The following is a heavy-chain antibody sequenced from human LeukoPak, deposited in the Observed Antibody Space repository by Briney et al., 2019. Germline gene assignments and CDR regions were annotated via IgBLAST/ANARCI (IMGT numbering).Heavy chain of an antibody. J-gene: IGHJ4*02. D-gene: IGHD3-10*01. V-gene: IGHV1-69*13. CDR3: ARDYDKARFGERLDY. CDR2: IIPIFGTA. Sequence: EASVKVSCNASGGTFSSYAISWVRQAPGQGLEWMGGIIPIFGTANYAQKFQGRVTITADESTSTAYMELSSLRSEDTAVYYCARDYDKARFGERLDYWGQGTLVTVSS. CDR1: GGTFSSYA.